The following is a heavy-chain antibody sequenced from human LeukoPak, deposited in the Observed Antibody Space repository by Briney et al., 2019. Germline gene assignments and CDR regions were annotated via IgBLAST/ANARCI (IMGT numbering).Heavy chain of an antibody. CDR1: GFTFSSYA. CDR3: ARDRWSYVWGSSYFDY. CDR2: ISYDGSNK. D-gene: IGHD3-16*01. J-gene: IGHJ4*02. V-gene: IGHV3-30-3*01. Sequence: PGGSLRLSCAASGFTFSSYAMHWVRQAPGKGLEWVAVISYDGSNKYYADSVKGRFTISRDNSKNTLYLQMNSLRAEDTAVYYCARDRWSYVWGSSYFDYWGQGTLVTVSS.